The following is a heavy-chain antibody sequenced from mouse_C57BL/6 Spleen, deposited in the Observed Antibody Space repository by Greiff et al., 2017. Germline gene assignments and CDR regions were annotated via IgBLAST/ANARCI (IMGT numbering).Heavy chain of an antibody. Sequence: QVQLKESGAELVKPGASVKMSCKASGYTFTTYPIEWMKQNHGKSLEWIGNFHPYNDDTKYNEKFKGKATLTVEKSSSTVYLELSRLTSDDSAVYYCARGFWDEDYYAMDYWGQGTSVTVSS. CDR3: ARGFWDEDYYAMDY. V-gene: IGHV1-47*01. J-gene: IGHJ4*01. CDR1: GYTFTTYP. CDR2: FHPYNDDT. D-gene: IGHD4-1*01.